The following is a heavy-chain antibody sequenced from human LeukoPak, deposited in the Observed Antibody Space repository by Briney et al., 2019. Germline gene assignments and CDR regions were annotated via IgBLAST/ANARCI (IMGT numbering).Heavy chain of an antibody. V-gene: IGHV3-74*01. Sequence: VGSLRHSCAAPGFTLSSYWMHCVRQAPRERLVWVSRINEHGSITDYADSVEGRFTISRDNAKNTLYLQMNSLRVEDTAVYYCARDVAGSERHRGQGTLVTVSS. D-gene: IGHD3-10*01. J-gene: IGHJ1*01. CDR2: INEHGSIT. CDR1: GFTLSSYW. CDR3: ARDVAGSERH.